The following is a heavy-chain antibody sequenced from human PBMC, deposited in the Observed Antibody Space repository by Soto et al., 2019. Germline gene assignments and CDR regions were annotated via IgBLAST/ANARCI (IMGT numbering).Heavy chain of an antibody. Sequence: GGSLRLSCAASGFTFGSYAMHWVRQAPAKGLEWVAVISYDGSNKYYADSVKGRFTISRDNSKNTLYLQMNSLRAEDTAVYYCARDRRIRWYGFYYYYGMDVWGQGTTVTVSS. CDR2: ISYDGSNK. V-gene: IGHV3-30-3*01. D-gene: IGHD2-15*01. CDR3: ARDRRIRWYGFYYYYGMDV. J-gene: IGHJ6*02. CDR1: GFTFGSYA.